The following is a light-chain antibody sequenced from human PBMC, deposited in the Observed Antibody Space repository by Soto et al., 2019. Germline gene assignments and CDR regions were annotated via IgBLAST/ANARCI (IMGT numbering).Light chain of an antibody. CDR2: GAS. J-gene: IGKJ1*01. Sequence: IVLTQSPGTLSLSTGERATLSCRASQSVTSSYLAWWQQKPGQAPRLLIYGASSRATGIPDRFSGSGSGTDFTLTISRLEPEDFAVYFCQQYGSSPTTFGQGTKVDIK. CDR1: QSVTSSY. CDR3: QQYGSSPTT. V-gene: IGKV3-20*01.